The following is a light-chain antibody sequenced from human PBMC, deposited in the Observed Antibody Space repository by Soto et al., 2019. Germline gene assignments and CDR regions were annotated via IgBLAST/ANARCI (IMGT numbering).Light chain of an antibody. Sequence: DVQISQCPASVSASVGDRGTISCRASHSISRYLNWYQQKPGKAPNLLISAASSLQSGVPSRFSGSGSGTDFTLTISSLQPEDFATYYCQQSYRTPYTFGGGTKWISN. CDR2: AAS. J-gene: IGKJ4*01. CDR3: QQSYRTPYT. CDR1: HSISRY. V-gene: IGKV1-39*01.